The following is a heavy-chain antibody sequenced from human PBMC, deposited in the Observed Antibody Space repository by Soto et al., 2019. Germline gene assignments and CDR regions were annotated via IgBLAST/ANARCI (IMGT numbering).Heavy chain of an antibody. J-gene: IGHJ4*02. Sequence: QVQLVQSGAEVKKPGASVKLSCRTSGYTFTHYYIHWVRQAPGQGLEWLGIINPASDSTNYAQDLQGRVTLTMDSFTTTGCMALSGLRADDTSIFYCARDLAAGDHWGQGTLVTVSS. CDR3: ARDLAAGDH. V-gene: IGHV1-46*01. CDR2: INPASDST. D-gene: IGHD6-13*01. CDR1: GYTFTHYY.